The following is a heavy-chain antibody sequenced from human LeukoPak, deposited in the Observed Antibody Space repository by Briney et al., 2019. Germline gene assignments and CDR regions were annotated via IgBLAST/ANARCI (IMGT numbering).Heavy chain of an antibody. J-gene: IGHJ5*02. D-gene: IGHD6-13*01. CDR1: GFTFSSYW. CDR2: INSDGSST. CDR3: ARGGYSTGFDP. V-gene: IGHV3-74*01. Sequence: GGSLRLSCAASGFTFSSYWMHWVRQAPGKGLVWVSRINSDGSSTSYADSVKGRFTISRDNAKNTLYLQMNSLRAEDTAVYYCARGGYSTGFDPWGQGTLVTVSS.